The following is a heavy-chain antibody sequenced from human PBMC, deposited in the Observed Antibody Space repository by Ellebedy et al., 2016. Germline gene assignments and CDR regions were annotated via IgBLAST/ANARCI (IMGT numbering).Heavy chain of an antibody. CDR2: ISWDSAVI. Sequence: SLKISXAGSGFTFNDYALHWVRQAPGKGLEWVSGISWDSAVIGYSGSVKGRFTISKDSAKNYLYLQMNSLRPEDTAFYYCAKGTMDYFYHWGQGTLVTVSS. V-gene: IGHV3-9*01. CDR3: AKGTMDYFYH. J-gene: IGHJ4*02. CDR1: GFTFNDYA. D-gene: IGHD4/OR15-4a*01.